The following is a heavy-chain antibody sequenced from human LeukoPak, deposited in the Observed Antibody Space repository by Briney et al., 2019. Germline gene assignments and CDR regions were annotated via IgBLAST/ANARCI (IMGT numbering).Heavy chain of an antibody. CDR2: IKGEAAGGTT. CDR1: GLSVSDDW. CDR3: TGPPD. Sequence: PGGSLRLSCAASGLSVSDDWMSWVRQAPGKGLEWVGRIKGEAAGGTTDYVASVKGRFTISRDGAKNTLYLQMNNLKSEDTAVCYCTGPPDWGQGTLVTVSS. V-gene: IGHV3-15*01. J-gene: IGHJ4*02.